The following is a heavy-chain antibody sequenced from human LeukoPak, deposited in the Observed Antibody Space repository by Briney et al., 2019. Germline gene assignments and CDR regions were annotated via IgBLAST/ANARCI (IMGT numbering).Heavy chain of an antibody. CDR3: ARDHVYYYGSGSYYRWFDP. CDR1: GGSISSYY. D-gene: IGHD3-10*01. Sequence: SETLSFTCTVSGGSISSYYWSWIRQPPGKGLEWIGYIYYSGSTNYNPSLKSRVTISVDTSKNQFSLKLSSVTAADTAVYYCARDHVYYYGSGSYYRWFDPWGQGTLVTVSS. V-gene: IGHV4-59*01. CDR2: IYYSGST. J-gene: IGHJ5*02.